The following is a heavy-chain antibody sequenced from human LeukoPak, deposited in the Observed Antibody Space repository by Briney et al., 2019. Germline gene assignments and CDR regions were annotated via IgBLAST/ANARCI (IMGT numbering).Heavy chain of an antibody. V-gene: IGHV3-74*01. CDR3: ATARNFRFEY. Sequence: GGSLRLSCATSGLTFRTTWMHWVRQAPGKRLMWVSRMNGEGTTIDYADSVKGRFTVSRDYAKNTLFLQMNNLRTEDTALYFCATARNFRFEYWGQGSLVTVSS. CDR1: GLTFRTTW. J-gene: IGHJ4*02. D-gene: IGHD1-7*01. CDR2: MNGEGTTI.